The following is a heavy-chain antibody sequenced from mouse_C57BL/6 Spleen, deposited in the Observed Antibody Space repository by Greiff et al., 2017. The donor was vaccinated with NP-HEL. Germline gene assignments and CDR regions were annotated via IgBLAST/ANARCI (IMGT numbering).Heavy chain of an antibody. CDR3: AREYYGSSY. CDR2: IYPGDGST. Sequence: QVQLQQSGPELVKPGASVKLSCKASGYTFTSYDINWVKQRPGQGLEWIGWIYPGDGSTKYNEKFKGKAILTVDTSSSTAYMELHSLTSEDSAVYLCAREYYGSSYWGQGTTLTVSS. CDR1: GYTFTSYD. V-gene: IGHV1-85*01. D-gene: IGHD1-1*01. J-gene: IGHJ2*01.